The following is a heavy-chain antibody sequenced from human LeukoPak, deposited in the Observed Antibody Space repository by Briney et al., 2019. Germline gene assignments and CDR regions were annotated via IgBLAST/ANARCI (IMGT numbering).Heavy chain of an antibody. CDR1: GFTFRSYG. CDR2: ISYDGSNK. D-gene: IGHD1-26*01. Sequence: PGRSLRLSCAASGFTFRSYGMHWVRQAPGKGLEWVALISYDGSNKYCADSVKGRFTISRDNAKNSLYLQMNSLRAEDTAVYYCARTGNEVGATKFYYYYYGMDVWGQGTTVTVSS. CDR3: ARTGNEVGATKFYYYYYGMDV. J-gene: IGHJ6*02. V-gene: IGHV3-30*03.